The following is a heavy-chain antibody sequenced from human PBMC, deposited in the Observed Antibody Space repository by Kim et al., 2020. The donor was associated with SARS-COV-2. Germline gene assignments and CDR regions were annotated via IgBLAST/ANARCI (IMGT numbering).Heavy chain of an antibody. D-gene: IGHD3-3*01. J-gene: IGHJ4*02. CDR2: IKQDGSEK. CDR1: GFTFSSYW. Sequence: GGSLRLSCAASGFTFSSYWMSWVRQAPGKGLEWVANIKQDGSEKYYVDSVKGRFTISRDNAKNSLYLQMNSLRAEDTAVYYCASLRSDLTIFGVVIDYYFDYWGQGTLVTVSS. V-gene: IGHV3-7*03. CDR3: ASLRSDLTIFGVVIDYYFDY.